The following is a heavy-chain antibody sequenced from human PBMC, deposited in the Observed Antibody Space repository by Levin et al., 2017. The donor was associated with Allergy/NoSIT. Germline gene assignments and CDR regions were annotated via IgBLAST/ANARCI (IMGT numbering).Heavy chain of an antibody. CDR2: INHSGST. CDR1: GGSFSGYY. V-gene: IGHV4-34*01. Sequence: PSETLSLTCAVYGGSFSGYYWSWIRQPPGKGLEWIGEINHSGSTNYNPSLKSRVTISVDTSKNQFSLKLSSVTAADTAVYYCARRAYYYGSGFDYWGQGTLVTVSS. D-gene: IGHD3-10*01. J-gene: IGHJ4*02. CDR3: ARRAYYYGSGFDY.